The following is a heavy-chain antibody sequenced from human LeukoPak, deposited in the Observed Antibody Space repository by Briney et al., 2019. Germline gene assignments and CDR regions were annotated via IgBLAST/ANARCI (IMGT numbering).Heavy chain of an antibody. D-gene: IGHD3-10*01. V-gene: IGHV1-2*02. J-gene: IGHJ4*02. CDR1: GYTITGYY. CDR3: ARGPGPLWFGELPFDY. CDR2: INPNSGGT. Sequence: GASVKVSCKASGYTITGYYMHWVRQAPGQGLEWMGWINPNSGGTNYAQKFQGRVTMTRDTSISTAYMELSRLRSDDTAVYYCARGPGPLWFGELPFDYWGQGTLVTVSS.